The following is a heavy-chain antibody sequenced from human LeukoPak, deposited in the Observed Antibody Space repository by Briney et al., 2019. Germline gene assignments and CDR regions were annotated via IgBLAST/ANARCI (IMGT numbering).Heavy chain of an antibody. V-gene: IGHV3-23*01. D-gene: IGHD1-14*01. CDR1: GFTLSSYT. CDR2: ISRRGDTK. Sequence: GGSLRLSCVASGFTLSSYTLNWVRRAPGKGLEWVSVISRRGDTKYYADSVKGRFTISRDNSKNTVFLQMNSLSADDTATYYCAKVGTTHIRSYFDLWGQGTLVTVSS. CDR3: AKVGTTHIRSYFDL. J-gene: IGHJ4*02.